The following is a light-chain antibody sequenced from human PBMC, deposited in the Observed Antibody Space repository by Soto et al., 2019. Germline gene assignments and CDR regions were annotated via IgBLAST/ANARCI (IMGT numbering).Light chain of an antibody. J-gene: IGLJ3*02. Sequence: QSVLTQPPSASGTPGQRVTISCSGSSSNIGSNTVNWYQQLPGTAPKLLIYGNNNRPSGVPDRFSASRSGTSASLAITGLQAEDEADYYCQSYDSGLSGSVFGGGTKLTVL. CDR3: QSYDSGLSGSV. V-gene: IGLV1-44*01. CDR1: SSNIGSNT. CDR2: GNN.